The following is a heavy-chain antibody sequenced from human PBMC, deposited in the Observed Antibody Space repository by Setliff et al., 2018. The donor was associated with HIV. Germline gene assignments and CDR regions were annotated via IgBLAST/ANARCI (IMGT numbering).Heavy chain of an antibody. J-gene: IGHJ6*03. CDR3: ARAGVVEGYCYYYYMDV. Sequence: PGESLKISCATSGFTFDSYSIIWVRQAPGKGLEWVSYISGLGGGTIYYADSVRGRFTISRDDAEKSVHLQMNSLRAEDTAVYYCARAGVVEGYCYYYYMDVWGKGTTVTVSS. D-gene: IGHD2-15*01. CDR2: ISGLGGGTI. V-gene: IGHV3-48*01. CDR1: GFTFDSYS.